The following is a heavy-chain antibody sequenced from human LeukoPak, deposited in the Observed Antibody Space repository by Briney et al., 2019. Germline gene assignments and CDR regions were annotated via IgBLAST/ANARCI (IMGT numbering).Heavy chain of an antibody. CDR3: AKGYGLRLVNNWFDP. J-gene: IGHJ5*02. CDR2: ISYDGSNS. Sequence: GRSLRLSCAASGFTFSTYGMHWVRQAPGKGLEWVAVISYDGSNSYYADSVKGRFTISRDNSKNTLYLQVNSLRAEDTAVYYCAKGYGLRLVNNWFDPWGQGTLVTVSS. CDR1: GFTFSTYG. D-gene: IGHD6-19*01. V-gene: IGHV3-30*18.